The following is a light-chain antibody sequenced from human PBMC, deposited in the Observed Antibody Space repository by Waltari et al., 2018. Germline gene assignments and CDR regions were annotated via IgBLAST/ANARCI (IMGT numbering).Light chain of an antibody. J-gene: IGLJ3*02. Sequence: QLVLTQSPSASASLGASVKLTCTLSSGHSSTVIAWLQQQPEKGPRFLVKGNRYGSHRKGDQIPYRFSGSSSGAERYRSISSLQAEDEADYFWQTGGHGTWVFGGGTKLTVL. CDR3: QTGGHGTWV. V-gene: IGLV4-69*01. CDR2: GNRYGSH. CDR1: SGHSSTV.